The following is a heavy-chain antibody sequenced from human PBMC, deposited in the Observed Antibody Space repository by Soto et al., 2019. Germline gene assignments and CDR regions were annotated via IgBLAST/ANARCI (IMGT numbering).Heavy chain of an antibody. V-gene: IGHV1-18*01. CDR1: GYTFTSYG. CDR2: ISAYNGNT. CDR3: ARDIGEGITMVRGADAFDI. J-gene: IGHJ3*02. Sequence: QVQLVQSGAEVKKPGASVKVSCKASGYTFTSYGISWVRQAPGQGLEWMGWISAYNGNTNYAQKLQGRVTMTTDTSKSTAYMELRSLRSDDTAVYYCARDIGEGITMVRGADAFDIWGQGTMVTVSS. D-gene: IGHD3-10*01.